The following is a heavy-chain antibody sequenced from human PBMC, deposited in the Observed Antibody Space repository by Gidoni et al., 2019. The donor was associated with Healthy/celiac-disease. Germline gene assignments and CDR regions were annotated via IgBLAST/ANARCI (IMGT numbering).Heavy chain of an antibody. J-gene: IGHJ4*02. CDR3: ASTERYCSGGSCYDFDY. CDR1: GHIFTSYW. Sequence: EAQLVQSGAEVKRPGESVRLSCKGYGHIFTSYWISWVRQMPGKGLEWMGRIDPSDSYTNYSPSFQGHVTISADKSISTAYLQWSSLKASDTAMYYCASTERYCSGGSCYDFDYWGQGTLVTVSS. CDR2: IDPSDSYT. D-gene: IGHD2-15*01. V-gene: IGHV5-10-1*01.